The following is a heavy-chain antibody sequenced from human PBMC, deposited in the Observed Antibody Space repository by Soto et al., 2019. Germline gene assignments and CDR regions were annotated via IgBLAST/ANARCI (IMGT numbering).Heavy chain of an antibody. D-gene: IGHD1-26*01. J-gene: IGHJ5*02. V-gene: IGHV3-9*01. CDR1: GFTFDDYA. CDR3: AKDGRVRGRSIGWFDP. Sequence: EVQLVESGGGLVQPGRSLRLSCAASGFTFDDYAMHWVRQAPGKGLEWVSGISWNSGSIGYADSVKGRFTISRDNAKNSLYLQMNSLRAEDTALYYCAKDGRVRGRSIGWFDPWGQGTLVTVSS. CDR2: ISWNSGSI.